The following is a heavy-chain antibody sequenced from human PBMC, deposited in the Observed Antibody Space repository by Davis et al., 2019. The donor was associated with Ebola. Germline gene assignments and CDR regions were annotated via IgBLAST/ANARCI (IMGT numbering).Heavy chain of an antibody. V-gene: IGHV4-59*11. D-gene: IGHD4-17*01. Sequence: GSLRLSCTVSGGSISTHYWSWIRQPPGKGLEWIGYIYYSGSTNYNPSLKSRVTISVDTSKNQFSLKLSSVTAADTAVYYCARVANGDYGLRISGMDVWGQGTTVTVSS. CDR1: GGSISTHY. J-gene: IGHJ6*02. CDR3: ARVANGDYGLRISGMDV. CDR2: IYYSGST.